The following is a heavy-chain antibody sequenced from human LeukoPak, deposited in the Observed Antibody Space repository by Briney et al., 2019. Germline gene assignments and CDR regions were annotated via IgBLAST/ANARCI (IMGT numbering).Heavy chain of an antibody. CDR2: INWNGGST. CDR1: GFTFDDYG. CDR3: ARGKGPMVRGVLYDY. D-gene: IGHD3-10*01. V-gene: IGHV3-20*04. J-gene: IGHJ4*02. Sequence: GGSLRLSCAASGFTFDDYGMSWVRQAPGKGLEWVSGINWNGGSTGYADSVKGRFTISRDNAKNSLYLQMNSLRAEDTAVYYCARGKGPMVRGVLYDYWGQGTLVTVSS.